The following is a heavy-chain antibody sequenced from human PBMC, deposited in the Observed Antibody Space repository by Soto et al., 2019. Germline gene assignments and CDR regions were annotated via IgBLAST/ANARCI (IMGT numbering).Heavy chain of an antibody. Sequence: GGSLRLSCAASGFTFSTYAINWVRQAPGKGLEWVSAISGGGGSTYYADSVKGRFTISRDNSKNTLYLQMNNLRAEDAAVYYCAKVPDYDYVWGTYYYFDYWGQGTLVTVSS. D-gene: IGHD3-16*01. CDR3: AKVPDYDYVWGTYYYFDY. J-gene: IGHJ4*02. V-gene: IGHV3-23*01. CDR2: ISGGGGST. CDR1: GFTFSTYA.